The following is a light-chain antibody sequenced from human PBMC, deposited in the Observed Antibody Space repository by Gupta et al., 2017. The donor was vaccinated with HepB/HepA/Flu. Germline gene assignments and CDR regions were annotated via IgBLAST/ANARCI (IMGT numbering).Light chain of an antibody. Sequence: QSVLTQPPSASGTPGQRVTISCSGGSSNIGINPVSWYQQLPGTAPKLLIYSSYQLPSGGPDRFFASKFGPSTSLALSWLPAGGGAYYYLSGWDGKLDVLVFGGGTNL. V-gene: IGLV1-44*01. CDR3: SGWDGKLDVLV. CDR1: SSNIGINP. CDR2: SSY. J-gene: IGLJ2*01.